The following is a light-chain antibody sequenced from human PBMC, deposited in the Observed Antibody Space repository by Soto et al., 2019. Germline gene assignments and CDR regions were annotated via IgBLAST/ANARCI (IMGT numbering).Light chain of an antibody. CDR2: GAS. CDR1: QSVSSSY. J-gene: IGKJ2*01. CDR3: MQATHWPYT. V-gene: IGKV3-20*01. Sequence: EIVLTQSPGTLSLSPGERATLSCRASQSVSSSYLAWYQQKPGQAPRLLIYGASSRATGIPDRFSGSGSGTDFTLKISRVEAEDVGLYFCMQATHWPYTFGQGTKLEI.